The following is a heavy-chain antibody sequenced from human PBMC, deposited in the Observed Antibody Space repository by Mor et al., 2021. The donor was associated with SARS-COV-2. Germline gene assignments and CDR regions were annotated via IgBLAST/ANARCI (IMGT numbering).Heavy chain of an antibody. V-gene: IGHV1-69*10. D-gene: IGHD5-18*01. CDR3: ASTTDTSETPPFDY. Sequence: GGIIPILGIANYAQKFQGRVTITADKSTSTAYMELSSLRSEDTAVYYCASTTDTSETPPFDYWGQGTLVTVSS. J-gene: IGHJ4*02. CDR2: IIPILGIA.